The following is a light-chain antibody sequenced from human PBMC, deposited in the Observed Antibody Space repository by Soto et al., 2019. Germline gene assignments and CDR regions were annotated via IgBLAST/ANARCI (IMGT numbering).Light chain of an antibody. CDR1: QTISGY. CDR3: QQSYTTPLT. V-gene: IGKV1-39*01. J-gene: IGKJ4*01. Sequence: DIQMTQSPSSLSASVGDRVNITCRASQTISGYLNWYQQKPGKAPELLIYAASYLGNGVPSRFSGSVSGTYFTLTISSLQPEDLATCDCQQSYTTPLTFGGGTKVEI. CDR2: AAS.